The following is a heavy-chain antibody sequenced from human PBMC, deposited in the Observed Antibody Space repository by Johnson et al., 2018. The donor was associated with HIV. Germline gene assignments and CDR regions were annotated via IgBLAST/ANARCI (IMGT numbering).Heavy chain of an antibody. Sequence: VQLVESGGGVVQPGRSLRLSCAASGFTFSNYGMHWVRQAPGKGLEWVAFIRYDGSNKYYADSVKGRLTISRDNSKNTLFLQMNSLRAEDTAVYYCAKEPLVRGVNAFDIWGQGTMVTVSS. D-gene: IGHD3-10*01. J-gene: IGHJ3*02. V-gene: IGHV3-30*02. CDR2: IRYDGSNK. CDR3: AKEPLVRGVNAFDI. CDR1: GFTFSNYG.